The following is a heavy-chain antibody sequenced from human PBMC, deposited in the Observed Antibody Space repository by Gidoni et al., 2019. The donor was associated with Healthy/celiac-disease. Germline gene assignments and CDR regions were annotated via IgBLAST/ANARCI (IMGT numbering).Heavy chain of an antibody. D-gene: IGHD2-15*01. Sequence: QVQLVESGGGVVQPGRSLRLSCAASGFTFISYGMHWVRQAPGKGLEWVAVISYDGSNKYYADSVKGRFTISRDNSKNTLYLQMNSLRAEDTAVYYCAKDLPNGGWPSAFDIWGQGTMVTVSS. J-gene: IGHJ3*02. CDR3: AKDLPNGGWPSAFDI. V-gene: IGHV3-30*18. CDR2: ISYDGSNK. CDR1: GFTFISYG.